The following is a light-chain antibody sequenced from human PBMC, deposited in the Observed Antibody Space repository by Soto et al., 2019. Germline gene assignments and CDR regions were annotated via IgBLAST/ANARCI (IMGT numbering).Light chain of an antibody. CDR3: QTGGSSIL. CDR2: LNSDGSH. Sequence: QSVLTQSPSASASLGASVKLTCTLSSGHSSYAIAWHQQQPEKGPRYLMKLNSDGSHSKGGGIPDRFSGSSSGAERYLTNSSLQSEDEADYYCQTGGSSILFGGGTKLTVL. V-gene: IGLV4-69*01. J-gene: IGLJ2*01. CDR1: SGHSSYA.